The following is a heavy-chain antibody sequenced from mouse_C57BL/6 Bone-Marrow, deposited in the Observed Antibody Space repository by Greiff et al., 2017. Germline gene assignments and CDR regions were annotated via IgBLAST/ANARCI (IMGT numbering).Heavy chain of an antibody. CDR3: ARIYDGSYYYAMDY. V-gene: IGHV1-80*01. CDR2: IYPGDGDP. D-gene: IGHD2-3*01. CDR1: GYAFSSYW. J-gene: IGHJ4*01. Sequence: QVQLQQSGAELVKPGASVKISCKASGYAFSSYWMNWVKQRPGKGLEWIGQIYPGDGDPNYNGKFKGKATLTADKSSSTAYMQLSSLTSEDSAVYFCARIYDGSYYYAMDYWGQGTSVTVSS.